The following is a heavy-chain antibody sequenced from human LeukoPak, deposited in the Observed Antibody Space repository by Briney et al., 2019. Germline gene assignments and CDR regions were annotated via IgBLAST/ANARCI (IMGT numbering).Heavy chain of an antibody. V-gene: IGHV4-59*01. CDR1: GGSISSYY. CDR2: INYSGSI. CDR3: ARRVGYDSSGYEFDY. J-gene: IGHJ4*02. D-gene: IGHD3-22*01. Sequence: SETLSLTCTVSGGSISSYYWSWIRQSPGKGLEWIGYINYSGSIKYNPSLKSRVTISVDTSKNQVSLKLSSVTAADTAVYYCARRVGYDSSGYEFDYWGQGTLVTVSS.